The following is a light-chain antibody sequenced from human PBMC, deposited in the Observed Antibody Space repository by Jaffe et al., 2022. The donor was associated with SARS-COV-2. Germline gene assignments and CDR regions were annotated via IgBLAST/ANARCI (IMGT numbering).Light chain of an antibody. J-gene: IGKJ2*01. V-gene: IGKV4-1*01. CDR2: WAS. Sequence: DIVMTQSPDSLAVSLGERATINCKSSQSVLLTSNNKNYVVWYQQKPGQPPKLLIYWASTRESGVPDRFNGSGSGTDFTLTISSLQAEDVAVYYCQQYFNTPYTFGQGTKLEVK. CDR3: QQYFNTPYT. CDR1: QSVLLTSNNKNY.